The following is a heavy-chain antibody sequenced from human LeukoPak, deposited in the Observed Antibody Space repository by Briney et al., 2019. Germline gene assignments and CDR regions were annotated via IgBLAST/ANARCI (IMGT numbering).Heavy chain of an antibody. D-gene: IGHD6-13*01. J-gene: IGHJ4*02. CDR2: IWYDGSNK. CDR1: GFTFSSYG. Sequence: PGRSLRLSCAASGFTFSSYGMHWVRQAPGKGLEWVAVIWYDGSNKYYADSVKGRFTISRDNSKNTLYLQMNSLRAEDTAVYYCARDFYGSVVEAAGPFDHWGQGTLVTVSS. V-gene: IGHV3-33*01. CDR3: ARDFYGSVVEAAGPFDH.